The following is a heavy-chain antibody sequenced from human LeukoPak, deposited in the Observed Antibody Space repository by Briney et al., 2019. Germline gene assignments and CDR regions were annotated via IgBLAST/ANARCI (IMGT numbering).Heavy chain of an antibody. J-gene: IGHJ4*02. CDR1: GYSFTSYW. Sequence: GESLKISCKGSGYSFTSYWIGWVRQMPGKGLEWMGIIYPGDSDTRYSPSFQGQVTISADKSITTAYLRWSSLKASDTAMYYCARRRDIVSTATGTSGPTDFWGQGTLVTVSS. D-gene: IGHD5/OR15-5a*01. CDR2: IYPGDSDT. V-gene: IGHV5-51*01. CDR3: ARRRDIVSTATGTSGPTDF.